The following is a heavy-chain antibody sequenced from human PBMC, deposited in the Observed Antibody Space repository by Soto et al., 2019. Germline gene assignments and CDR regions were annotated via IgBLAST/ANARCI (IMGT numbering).Heavy chain of an antibody. CDR3: ARSLGYCSSTSCYAAFDI. CDR2: IYPGDSDT. D-gene: IGHD2-2*03. Sequence: PGESLKISCKGSGYSFTSYWIGWVRQMPGKGLEWMGIIYPGDSDTRYSPSFQGQVTISADKSISTAYLQWSSLKASDTAMYYCARSLGYCSSTSCYAAFDIWGQGTMVTVS. V-gene: IGHV5-51*01. J-gene: IGHJ3*02. CDR1: GYSFTSYW.